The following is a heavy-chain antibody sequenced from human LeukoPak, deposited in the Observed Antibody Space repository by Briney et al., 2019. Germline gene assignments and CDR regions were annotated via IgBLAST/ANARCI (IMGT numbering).Heavy chain of an antibody. J-gene: IGHJ4*02. D-gene: IGHD3-22*01. CDR1: GGTFSSYT. CDR2: IIPILGIA. CDR3: ARDPRYYDSSGYLEEVDY. Sequence: SVKVSCKASGGTFSSYTISWVRQAPGQGLEWMGRIIPILGIANYAQKFKGRVTITADKSTSTAYMELSSLRSEDTAVYYCARDPRYYDSSGYLEEVDYWGQGTLVTVSS. V-gene: IGHV1-69*04.